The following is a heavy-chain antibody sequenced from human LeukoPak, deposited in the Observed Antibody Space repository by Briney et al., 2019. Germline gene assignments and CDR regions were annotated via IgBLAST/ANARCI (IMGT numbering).Heavy chain of an antibody. D-gene: IGHD5-18*01. CDR3: AKDITGLDTAMVPYFDY. V-gene: IGHV3-30*02. CDR2: IRYDGSNK. CDR1: GFTFSSYG. J-gene: IGHJ4*02. Sequence: GGSLRLSCAASGFTFSSYGMHWVRQAPGKGLEWVAFIRYDGSNKYYADSVKGRFTISRDNSKNMLYLQMNSLRAEDTAVYYCAKDITGLDTAMVPYFDYWGQGTLVTVSS.